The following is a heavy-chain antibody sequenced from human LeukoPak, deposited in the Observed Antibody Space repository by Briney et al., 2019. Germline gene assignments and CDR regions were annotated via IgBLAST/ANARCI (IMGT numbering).Heavy chain of an antibody. CDR3: ARANVLLWFGELSYNWFDP. CDR2: ISSSSSYI. V-gene: IGHV3-21*01. D-gene: IGHD3-10*01. CDR1: GFTFSSYG. J-gene: IGHJ5*02. Sequence: GGSLRLSCAASGFTFSSYGMHWVRQAPGKGLEWVSSISSSSSYIYYADSVKGRFTISRDNAKNSLYLQMNSLRAEDTAVYYCARANVLLWFGELSYNWFDPWGQGTLVTVSS.